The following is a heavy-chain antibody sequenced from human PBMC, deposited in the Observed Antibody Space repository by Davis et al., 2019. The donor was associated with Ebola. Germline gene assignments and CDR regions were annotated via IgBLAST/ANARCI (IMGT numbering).Heavy chain of an antibody. CDR2: INSDGSTT. V-gene: IGHV3-74*03. CDR3: ATLPGYY. J-gene: IGHJ4*02. D-gene: IGHD1-26*01. Sequence: GESLKISCAASGFTFSSYWMHWVRQAPGKGLVWVSRINSDGSTTTYADSVKGRFTISRDNAKNTLYLQMNNLRVEDMAVYYCATLPGYYWGQGTLVTVSS. CDR1: GFTFSSYW.